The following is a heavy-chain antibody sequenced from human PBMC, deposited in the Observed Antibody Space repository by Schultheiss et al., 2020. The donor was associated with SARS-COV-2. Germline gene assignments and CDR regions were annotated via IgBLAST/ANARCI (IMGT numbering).Heavy chain of an antibody. CDR3: AKGSSSGYYYAAMFDY. Sequence: SSGGYYWSWIRQHPGKGLEWVSGISWNSGSIGYADSVKGRFTISRDNSKNTLYLQMNSLRAEDTAVYYCAKGSSSGYYYAAMFDYWGQGTLVTVSS. V-gene: IGHV3-9*01. CDR1: SSGGYY. D-gene: IGHD3-22*01. J-gene: IGHJ4*02. CDR2: ISWNSGSI.